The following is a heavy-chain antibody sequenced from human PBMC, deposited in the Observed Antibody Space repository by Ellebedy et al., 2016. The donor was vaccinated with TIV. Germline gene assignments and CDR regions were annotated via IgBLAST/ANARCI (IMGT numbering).Heavy chain of an antibody. J-gene: IGHJ3*02. D-gene: IGHD3-9*01. CDR1: GFTFSSYG. V-gene: IGHV3-33*01. Sequence: GESLKISXAASGFTFSSYGMHWVRQAPGKGLEWVAVIWYDGSNKYYADFVKGRFTISRDNSKNTLYLQMNSLRAEDTAVYYCRAYYDILTGYYTDAKDAFDIWGQGTMVTVSS. CDR3: RAYYDILTGYYTDAKDAFDI. CDR2: IWYDGSNK.